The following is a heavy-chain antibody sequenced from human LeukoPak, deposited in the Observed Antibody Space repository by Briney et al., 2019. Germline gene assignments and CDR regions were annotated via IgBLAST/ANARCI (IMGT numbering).Heavy chain of an antibody. Sequence: GGSLRLSCAASGFTFSSYGMHWVRQAPGKGLEWVAFIRYDGSNKYYADSVKGRFTISRDNSKNTLYLQMNSLRAEDTAVYYCARDLYYYDSSGYFDYWGQGTLVTVSS. CDR2: IRYDGSNK. D-gene: IGHD3-22*01. CDR3: ARDLYYYDSSGYFDY. J-gene: IGHJ4*02. V-gene: IGHV3-30*02. CDR1: GFTFSSYG.